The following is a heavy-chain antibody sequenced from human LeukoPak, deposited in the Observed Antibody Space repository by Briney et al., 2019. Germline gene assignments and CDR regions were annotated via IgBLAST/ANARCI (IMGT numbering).Heavy chain of an antibody. CDR3: AELGITMIGGV. Sequence: GGSLRLSCAASGFTFSDYYMTWIGQAPGKGLEGVSYISSTGGTKYYADSVKGRFTISRDNAKNSLYLQMNSLRAEDTAVYYCAELGITMIGGVWGKGTTVTISS. D-gene: IGHD3-10*02. CDR2: ISSTGGTK. J-gene: IGHJ6*04. V-gene: IGHV3-11*04. CDR1: GFTFSDYY.